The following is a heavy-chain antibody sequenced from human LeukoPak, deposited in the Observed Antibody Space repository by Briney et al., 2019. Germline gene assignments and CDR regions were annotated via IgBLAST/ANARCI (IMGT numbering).Heavy chain of an antibody. D-gene: IGHD3-16*02. J-gene: IGHJ3*02. CDR2: IYDSGTT. V-gene: IGHV4-59*01. Sequence: PSETLSLTCTVSGASITTYYWSWIRQPPGKGLEWIGYIYDSGTTSGTTNYNPSLKTRLTISVDTSKNQFSLKLSSVTAADTAVYYCARDQYRAFDIWGQGTMVTVSS. CDR1: GASITTYY. CDR3: ARDQYRAFDI.